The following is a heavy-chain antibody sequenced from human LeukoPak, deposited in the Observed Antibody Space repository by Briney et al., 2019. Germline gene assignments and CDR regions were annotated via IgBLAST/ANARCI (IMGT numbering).Heavy chain of an antibody. V-gene: IGHV3-49*03. CDR3: TRDWRGYGDYAVDAFDI. D-gene: IGHD4-17*01. CDR1: GFTFGDYA. Sequence: GGSLRLSCTASGFTFGDYAMSWFRQAPGKGLEWVGFIRSKAYGGTTEYAASVKGRFTTSRDDSKSIAYLQMNSLKTEDTAVYYCTRDWRGYGDYAVDAFDIWGQGTMVTVSS. J-gene: IGHJ3*02. CDR2: IRSKAYGGTT.